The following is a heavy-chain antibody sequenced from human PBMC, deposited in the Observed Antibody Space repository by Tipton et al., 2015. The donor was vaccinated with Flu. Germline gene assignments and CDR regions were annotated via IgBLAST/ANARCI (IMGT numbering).Heavy chain of an antibody. CDR1: GGSISSSSYY. V-gene: IGHV4-61*05. CDR3: ARYGSYFEY. D-gene: IGHD1-26*01. Sequence: TLSLTCTVSGGSISSSSYYWGWIRQPPGKGLEWIGYIYYNGNTNYNPSPKSRVTISVDTSKNQFSLKVSSVTAADTAVYYCARYGSYFEYWGQGTLVTVSS. J-gene: IGHJ4*02. CDR2: IYYNGNT.